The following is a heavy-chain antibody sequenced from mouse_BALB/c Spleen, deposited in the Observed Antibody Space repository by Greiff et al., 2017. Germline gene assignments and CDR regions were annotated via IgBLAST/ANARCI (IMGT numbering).Heavy chain of an antibody. V-gene: IGHV5-12-1*01. CDR1: GFAFSSYD. Sequence: EVKVVESGGGLVKPGGSLKLSCAASGFAFSSYDMSWVRQTPEKRLEWVAYISSGGGSTYYPDTVKGRFTISRDNAKNTLYLQMSSLKSEDTAMYYCAREDGYRFAYWGQGTLVTVSA. J-gene: IGHJ3*01. CDR2: ISSGGGST. CDR3: AREDGYRFAY. D-gene: IGHD2-3*01.